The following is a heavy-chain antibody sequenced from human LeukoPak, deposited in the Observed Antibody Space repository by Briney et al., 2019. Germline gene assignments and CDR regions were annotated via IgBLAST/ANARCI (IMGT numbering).Heavy chain of an antibody. J-gene: IGHJ4*02. CDR2: ISGSGGST. CDR1: GFTLSSYA. CDR3: AKDFTISPQWWSYYFDY. Sequence: PGGSLRLSCAASGFTLSSYAMSWVRQAPGKGLEWVSAISGSGGSTYYADSVKGRFTISRDNSKNTLYLQMNSLRAEDTAVYYCAKDFTISPQWWSYYFDYWGQGTLVTVSS. V-gene: IGHV3-23*01. D-gene: IGHD2-15*01.